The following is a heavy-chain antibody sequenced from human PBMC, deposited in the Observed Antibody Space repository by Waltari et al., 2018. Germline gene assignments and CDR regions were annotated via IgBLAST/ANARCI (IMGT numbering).Heavy chain of an antibody. CDR2: FDPEDGET. Sequence: QVQLVQSGAEVKKPGASVKVSCKVSGYTLTELSMHWVRQAPGKGLEWMGVFDPEDGETNHAQKCRGRVTRTADSSTDAADMELSSLRSEYTAVYYCATDHRRGGVIAASVDYWGQGTLVTVAS. D-gene: IGHD2-21*01. CDR3: ATDHRRGGVIAASVDY. CDR1: GYTLTELS. J-gene: IGHJ4*02. V-gene: IGHV1-24*01.